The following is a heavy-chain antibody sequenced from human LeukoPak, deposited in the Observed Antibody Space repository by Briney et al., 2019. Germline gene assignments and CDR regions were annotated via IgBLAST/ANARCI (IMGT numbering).Heavy chain of an antibody. CDR1: GFTFSDYY. Sequence: GGSLRLSCAASGFTFSDYYMSWIRQAPGKGLEWVSYISSSGSTIYYADSVKGRFTISRDNAKNSLYLQMNSLRAEDTAVYYCAREWPYDFWSGHSADAFDIWGQGTMVTVSS. D-gene: IGHD3-3*01. CDR3: AREWPYDFWSGHSADAFDI. CDR2: ISSSGSTI. V-gene: IGHV3-11*04. J-gene: IGHJ3*02.